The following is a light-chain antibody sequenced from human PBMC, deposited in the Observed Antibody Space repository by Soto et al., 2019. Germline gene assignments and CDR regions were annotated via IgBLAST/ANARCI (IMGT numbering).Light chain of an antibody. J-gene: IGKJ5*01. V-gene: IGKV1-5*03. Sequence: DIQMTQTPSTLSVSVGDGVTITCRASQTISSWLAWYQQKPGKAPKLLIYKASTLKSGVPSRFSGSGSGTDFTLTISSLQPEDFATYFCQQANSFPITFGQGTRLEIK. CDR2: KAS. CDR1: QTISSW. CDR3: QQANSFPIT.